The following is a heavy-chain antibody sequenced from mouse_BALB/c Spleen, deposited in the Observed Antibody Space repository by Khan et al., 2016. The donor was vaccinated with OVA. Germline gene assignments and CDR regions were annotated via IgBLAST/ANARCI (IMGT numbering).Heavy chain of an antibody. J-gene: IGHJ1*01. CDR1: GISITSGNYR. CDR3: ARDYGSLYWYFDV. Sequence: EVQLQESGPGLVKPPQTVSLTCTVTGISITSGNYRWSWIRQFPGNKLEWIGNIYYSGTVTYNPSLTSRTTITRDTSQNQFFLEMNSLTAEDTATYYCARDYGSLYWYFDVWGAGTTVTVSS. CDR2: IYYSGTV. V-gene: IGHV3-5*02. D-gene: IGHD1-1*01.